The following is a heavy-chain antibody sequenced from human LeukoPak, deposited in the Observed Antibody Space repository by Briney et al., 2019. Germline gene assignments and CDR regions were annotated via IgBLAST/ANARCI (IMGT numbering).Heavy chain of an antibody. CDR2: IYYSGST. V-gene: IGHV4-59*01. J-gene: IGHJ4*02. CDR3: AREGRGSGSYTFDY. D-gene: IGHD3-10*01. Sequence: PSETLSHTCTVSGGSISSYYWSWLRQPPGKGLEWIGYIYYSGSTNYNPSLKSRVTISVDTSKNQFSLKLSSVTAADTAVYYCAREGRGSGSYTFDYWGQGTLVTVSS. CDR1: GGSISSYY.